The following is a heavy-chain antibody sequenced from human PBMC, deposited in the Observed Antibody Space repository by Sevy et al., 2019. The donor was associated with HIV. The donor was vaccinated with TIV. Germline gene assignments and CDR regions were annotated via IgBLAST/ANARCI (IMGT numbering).Heavy chain of an antibody. J-gene: IGHJ6*02. CDR1: GFTFSDYY. V-gene: IGHV3-11*01. CDR3: ARDKASIFGVVIGYYGMDV. CDR2: ISSSGSTI. Sequence: GGSLGLSCAASGFTFSDYYMSWIRQAPGKGLEWVSYISSSGSTIYYADSVKGRFTISRDNTKNSLYLQRNSLRAEDTAVYYCARDKASIFGVVIGYYGMDVWGQGTTVTVSS. D-gene: IGHD3-3*01.